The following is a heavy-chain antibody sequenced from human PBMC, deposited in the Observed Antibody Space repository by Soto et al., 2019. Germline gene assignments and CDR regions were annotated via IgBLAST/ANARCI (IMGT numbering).Heavy chain of an antibody. CDR3: ARIRGGYDHFDY. V-gene: IGHV2-70*04. D-gene: IGHD5-12*01. Sequence: SGPTLVNPTQTLTLTCTFPGFSLSTSGMRVSWIRQPPGKALEWLARIDWDDDKFYSTSLKTRLTISKDTSKNQVVLTMTNMDPVDTATYYCARIRGGYDHFDYWGQGTLVTVSS. CDR1: GFSLSTSGMR. CDR2: IDWDDDK. J-gene: IGHJ4*02.